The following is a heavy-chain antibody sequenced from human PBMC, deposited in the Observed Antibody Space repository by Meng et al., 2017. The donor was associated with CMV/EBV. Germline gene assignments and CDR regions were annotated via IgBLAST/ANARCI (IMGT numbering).Heavy chain of an antibody. CDR2: IYPGDSDT. D-gene: IGHD2-2*01. Sequence: ETLSLTCKGSGYSFTSYWIGWVRQMPGKGLEWMGIIYPGDSDTRYSPSFQGQVTISADKSISTAYLQWSSLKASDTAMHYCARQRRGPAIIDFDLWGRGTLVTVSS. CDR3: ARQRRGPAIIDFDL. J-gene: IGHJ2*01. CDR1: GYSFTSYW. V-gene: IGHV5-51*01.